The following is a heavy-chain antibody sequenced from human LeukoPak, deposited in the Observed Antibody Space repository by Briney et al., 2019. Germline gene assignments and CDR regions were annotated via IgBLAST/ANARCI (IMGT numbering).Heavy chain of an antibody. CDR3: ARDGRLATFDY. CDR1: GFTFSSYE. V-gene: IGHV3-48*03. Sequence: GGSLRLSCAASGFTFSSYEMNWVRQAPGKGLEWVSYISSSGSTIYYADSVKGRFTISRDNAKNSLYLQMNSLRVEDTAVYYCARDGRLATFDYWGQGTLVTVSS. D-gene: IGHD3-9*01. J-gene: IGHJ4*02. CDR2: ISSSGSTI.